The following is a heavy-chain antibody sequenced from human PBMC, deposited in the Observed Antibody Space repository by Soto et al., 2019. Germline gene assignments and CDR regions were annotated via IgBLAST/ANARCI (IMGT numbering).Heavy chain of an antibody. CDR2: IDPSDSYT. J-gene: IGHJ4*02. Sequence: ESLKISCKGSGYSFTSYWISWVRQMPGKGLEWMGRIDPSDSYTNYSPSFQGHVTISADKSISTAYLQWSSLKASDTAMYYCARHPGVVWNYVDYWGQGTLVTVSS. CDR3: ARHPGVVWNYVDY. CDR1: GYSFTSYW. V-gene: IGHV5-10-1*01. D-gene: IGHD2-15*01.